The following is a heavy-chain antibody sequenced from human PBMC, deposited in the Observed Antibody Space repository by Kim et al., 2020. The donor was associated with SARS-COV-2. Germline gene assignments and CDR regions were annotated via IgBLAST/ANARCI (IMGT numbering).Heavy chain of an antibody. J-gene: IGHJ5*02. V-gene: IGHV3-33*05. CDR3: AKEESYLGDP. CDR2: ISHDAVSK. Sequence: GGSLRLSCAASGLTFSKYVMHWVRQAPGKGLEWVAAISHDAVSKSYVDSVEGRYTISRDNSKDIRYLQINSLRVDDTAVYYCAKEESYLGDP. CDR1: GLTFSKYV.